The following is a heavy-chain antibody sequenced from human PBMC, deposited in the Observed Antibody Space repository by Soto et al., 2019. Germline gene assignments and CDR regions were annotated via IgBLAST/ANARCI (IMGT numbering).Heavy chain of an antibody. CDR3: ARSGEWLRLGWFDP. J-gene: IGHJ5*02. D-gene: IGHD6-19*01. CDR1: GFTFSRYD. CDR2: IWYDGSNK. V-gene: IGHV3-33*01. Sequence: QVQLVESGGGVVQPGRSLRLSCAASGFTFSRYDMHWVRQAPGKGLEWVAVIWYDGSNKYYADSVKGRFTISRDNSKNTLYLQMNSLRAEDTAVYYCARSGEWLRLGWFDPWGQGTLVTVSS.